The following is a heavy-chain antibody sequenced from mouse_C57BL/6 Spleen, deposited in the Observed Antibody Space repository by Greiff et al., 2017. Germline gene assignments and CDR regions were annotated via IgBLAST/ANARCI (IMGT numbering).Heavy chain of an antibody. CDR1: GYSFTGYY. CDR3: ARRETYPSWFAY. J-gene: IGHJ3*01. CDR2: INPSTGGT. Sequence: EVQLQQSGPELVKPGASVKISCKASGYSFTGYYMNWVKQSPEKSLEWIGEINPSTGGTTYNQKFKAKATLTVDKSSSTAYMQLKSLTSEDSAVYYCARRETYPSWFAYWGQGTLVTVSA. V-gene: IGHV1-42*01.